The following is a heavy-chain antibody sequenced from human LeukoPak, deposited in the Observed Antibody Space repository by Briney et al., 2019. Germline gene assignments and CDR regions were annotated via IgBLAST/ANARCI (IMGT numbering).Heavy chain of an antibody. CDR1: GFTVSNSY. CDR2: IYGEGSGGST. CDR3: FFDY. V-gene: IGHV3-53*01. D-gene: IGHD1-1*01. J-gene: IGHJ4*02. Sequence: GGSLRLSCAASGFTVSNSYMSWVRQTPGKGLEWISVIYGEGSGGSTYYAESMKGRFTISRDNSKNTVYLQMNSLRAEDTAVYVEFFDYWGQGTLVTVSS.